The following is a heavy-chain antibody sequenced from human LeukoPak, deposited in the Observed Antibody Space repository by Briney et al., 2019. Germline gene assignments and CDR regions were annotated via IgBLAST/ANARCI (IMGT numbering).Heavy chain of an antibody. Sequence: GRSLRLSCAASGFTFSSYAMHWVRQAPGKGLEWVAVISYDGSNKYYADSVKGRFTISRDNSKNTLYLQMNSLRAEDTAVYYCARDGDFWSGYYSDAFDIWGQGTMVTVSS. J-gene: IGHJ3*02. V-gene: IGHV3-30-3*01. CDR3: ARDGDFWSGYYSDAFDI. CDR1: GFTFSSYA. D-gene: IGHD3-3*01. CDR2: ISYDGSNK.